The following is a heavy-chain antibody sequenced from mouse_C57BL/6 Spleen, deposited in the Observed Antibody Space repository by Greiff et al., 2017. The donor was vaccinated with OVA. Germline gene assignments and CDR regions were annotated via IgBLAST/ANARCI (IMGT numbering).Heavy chain of an antibody. D-gene: IGHD2-10*01. V-gene: IGHV3-6*01. CDR2: ISYDGSN. CDR3: ARAPTFYYFDY. J-gene: IGHJ2*01. CDR1: GYSITSGYY. Sequence: EVQLVESGPGLVKPSQSLSLTCSVTGYSITSGYYWNWIRQLPGNKLEWMSYISYDGSNNYNPSLKNRISITRDTSKNQFFLTLNSVTTEDTATYYCARAPTFYYFDYWGQGTTLTVSS.